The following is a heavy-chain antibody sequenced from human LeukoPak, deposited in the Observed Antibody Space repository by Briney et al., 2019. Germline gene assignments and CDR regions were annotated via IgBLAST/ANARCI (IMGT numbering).Heavy chain of an antibody. CDR3: ATSIAVATLFDY. CDR1: GYSFSSYW. Sequence: GESLKISCRGSGYSFSSYWIAWVRQMPGEGLEWMGIIYPGDSDTRYSPSFEGQVIISADKSISTAYLQWSSLKASDTAIYYCATSIAVATLFDYWGQGTLVTVSS. CDR2: IYPGDSDT. J-gene: IGHJ4*02. D-gene: IGHD2-15*01. V-gene: IGHV5-51*01.